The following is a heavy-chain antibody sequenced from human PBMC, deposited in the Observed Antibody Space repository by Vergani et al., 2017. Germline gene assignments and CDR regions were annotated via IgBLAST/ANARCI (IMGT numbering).Heavy chain of an antibody. CDR3: ARDYRNYNYYPGTFDI. Sequence: VQLVESGGGLVKPGGSLRLSCAASGFSFSYHYMTWIRQAPGKGLEWVSYISNGGNTIDYADSVKGRFSISRDNAKSSLFLQMDSLRAEDTAVYYCARDYRNYNYYPGTFDIWGQGSMVTVSS. CDR2: ISNGGNTI. V-gene: IGHV3-11*01. CDR1: GFSFSYHY. J-gene: IGHJ3*02. D-gene: IGHD4-11*01.